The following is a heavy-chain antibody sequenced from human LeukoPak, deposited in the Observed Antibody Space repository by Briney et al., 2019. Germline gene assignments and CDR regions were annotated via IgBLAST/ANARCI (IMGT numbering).Heavy chain of an antibody. CDR3: ARLYDYSDY. V-gene: IGHV1-2*02. CDR2: INPNSGGT. CDR1: GYTFSDYT. D-gene: IGHD5-12*01. J-gene: IGHJ4*02. Sequence: ASVKVSCKASGYTFSDYTIHWVRQAPGQGLEWMGWINPNSGGTNYAQKFQGRVTMTRDTSISTAYMELSRLRSDDTAVYYCARLYDYSDYWGQGTLVTVSS.